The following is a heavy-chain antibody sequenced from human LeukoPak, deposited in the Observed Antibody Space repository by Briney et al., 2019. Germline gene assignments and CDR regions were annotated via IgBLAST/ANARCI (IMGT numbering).Heavy chain of an antibody. Sequence: SETLSLTCTVSGGSISSSSYYWGWIRQPPGKGLEWIGSISYSGSTQYNPSLKSRVAISVDTSKKQFSLKLSSVTAADTTVYYCARARGYSYGYYFDYWGQGTLVTVSS. J-gene: IGHJ4*02. V-gene: IGHV4-39*07. D-gene: IGHD5-18*01. CDR3: ARARGYSYGYYFDY. CDR2: ISYSGST. CDR1: GGSISSSSYY.